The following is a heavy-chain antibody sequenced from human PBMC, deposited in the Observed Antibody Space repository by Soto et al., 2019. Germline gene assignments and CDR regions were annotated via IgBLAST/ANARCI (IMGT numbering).Heavy chain of an antibody. J-gene: IGHJ6*02. CDR1: GFTFSSYA. D-gene: IGHD2-2*01. Sequence: ESLRLSCAASGFTFSSYALIWVRQAPGKGLQSVSSISGSGDATYYADAVKGRFTISRDNSKNTLYLQMSSLRVEDTAVYYCAKIICTTTSCPSYYYGMDVWGQGTTVTVSS. V-gene: IGHV3-23*01. CDR3: AKIICTTTSCPSYYYGMDV. CDR2: ISGSGDAT.